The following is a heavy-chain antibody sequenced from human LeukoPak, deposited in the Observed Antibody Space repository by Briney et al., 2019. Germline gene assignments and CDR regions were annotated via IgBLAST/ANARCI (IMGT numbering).Heavy chain of an antibody. V-gene: IGHV3-48*02. J-gene: IGHJ4*02. CDR2: FSTSSGTI. CDR3: ARDVGFGEYYFDY. CDR1: GFTFSSFS. D-gene: IGHD3-10*01. Sequence: PGGSLRLSCAASGFTFSSFSMNWVRQAPGKGLEWVSYFSTSSGTISYADSVKGRFTISRDDAKNSLYLQMNSLRDEDTAVYYCARDVGFGEYYFDYWGQGTLVTVSS.